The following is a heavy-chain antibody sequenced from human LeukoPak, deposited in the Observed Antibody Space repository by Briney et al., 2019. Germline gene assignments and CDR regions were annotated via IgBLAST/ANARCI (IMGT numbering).Heavy chain of an antibody. CDR2: ISWNSGSI. J-gene: IGHJ4*02. CDR3: AKDRDSSGWRVSYYFDY. V-gene: IGHV3-9*01. D-gene: IGHD6-19*01. CDR1: GFTFDDYA. Sequence: TGGSLRLSCAASGFTFDDYAMHWVRQAPGKGLEWVSGISWNSGSIGYADSVKGRFTISRDNAKNSLYLQMNSLRAEDTAVYYCAKDRDSSGWRVSYYFDYWGQGTLVTVSS.